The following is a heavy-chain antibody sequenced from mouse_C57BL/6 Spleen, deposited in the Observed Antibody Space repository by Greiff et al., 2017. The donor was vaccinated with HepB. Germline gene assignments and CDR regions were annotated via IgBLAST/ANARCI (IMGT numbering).Heavy chain of an antibody. D-gene: IGHD2-4*01. CDR2: IDPETGGT. V-gene: IGHV1-15*01. Sequence: QVQLKESGAELVRPGASVTLSCKASGYTFTDYEMHWVKQTPVHGLEWIGAIDPETGGTAYNQKFKGKAILTADKSSSTAYMELRSLTSEDSAVYYCTRGNYEAYWGQGTLVSVSA. J-gene: IGHJ3*01. CDR3: TRGNYEAY. CDR1: GYTFTDYE.